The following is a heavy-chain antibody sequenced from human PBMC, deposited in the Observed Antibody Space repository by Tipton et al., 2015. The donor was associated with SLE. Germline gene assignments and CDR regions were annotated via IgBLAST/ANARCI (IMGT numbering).Heavy chain of an antibody. J-gene: IGHJ5*02. V-gene: IGHV4-59*01. D-gene: IGHD3-10*01. Sequence: TLSLTCNVSSGSITSYYWNWIRQSPGKGLEWIGNVYYSGTTNYNPSLKSRVTISINTSKNQFSLKLSSVTAADTAVYYCARDSSGMGYYWLDPWGQGTLVTVSS. CDR2: VYYSGTT. CDR3: ARDSSGMGYYWLDP. CDR1: SGSITSYY.